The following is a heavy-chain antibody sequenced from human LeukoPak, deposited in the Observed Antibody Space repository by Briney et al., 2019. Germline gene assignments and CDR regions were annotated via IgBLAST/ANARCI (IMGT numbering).Heavy chain of an antibody. CDR2: ISYDGSNK. J-gene: IGHJ4*02. Sequence: GGSLRLSCAASGFTFSSYGMHWVRQAPGKGLEWVAVISYDGSNKYYADSVKGRFTISRDNSKNTLYLQMNSLRAEDTAVYYCAKHHRSSYSPGYWGQGTLVTVSS. CDR3: AKHHRSSYSPGY. CDR1: GFTFSSYG. D-gene: IGHD1-26*01. V-gene: IGHV3-30*18.